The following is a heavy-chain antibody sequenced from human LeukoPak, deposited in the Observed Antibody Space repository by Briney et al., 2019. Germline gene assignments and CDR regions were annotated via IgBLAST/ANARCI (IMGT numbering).Heavy chain of an antibody. CDR1: GYTFTSYG. CDR3: ARDGNAAYYYYYMDV. V-gene: IGHV1-18*01. CDR2: ISAYNGNT. Sequence: ASVKVSCKASGYTFTSYGISWVRQAPGQGLEWMGWISAYNGNTNYAQKLQGRVTMTTDTSTSTAYMELRSLRSDDTAVYYCARDGNAAYYYYYMDVWGKGTTVTVSS. J-gene: IGHJ6*03. D-gene: IGHD4-23*01.